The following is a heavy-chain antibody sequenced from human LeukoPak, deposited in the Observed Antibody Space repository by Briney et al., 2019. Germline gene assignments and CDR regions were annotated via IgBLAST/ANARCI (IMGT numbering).Heavy chain of an antibody. CDR1: GGSISSRAYY. J-gene: IGHJ4*02. D-gene: IGHD5-18*01. V-gene: IGHV4-39*01. CDR2: IYYTGAT. CDR3: ARQGDGGYSYGNFDS. Sequence: SETLSLTCTVSGGSISSRAYYWGWIRQPPGKGLEWIGRIYYTGATYSSPSLKSRLTISLDTSENHFSLKLSSVTAADTAVYYCARQGDGGYSYGNFDSWGQGTLVAVSS.